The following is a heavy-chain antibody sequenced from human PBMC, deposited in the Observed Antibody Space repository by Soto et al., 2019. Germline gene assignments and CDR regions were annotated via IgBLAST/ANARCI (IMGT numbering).Heavy chain of an antibody. V-gene: IGHV5-10-1*01. CDR1: GYSFSNYW. CDR3: ARHGGGGGYYYYGMDV. J-gene: IGHJ6*02. D-gene: IGHD3-10*01. CDR2: IDPSDSYI. Sequence: GESLKISCKGSGYSFSNYWISWVRQMPGKGLEWMGRIDPSDSYINYSPSFQGHVTISADQSISTAYLQWSSLKASDTAMYYCARHGGGGGYYYYGMDVWGQGTTVTVSS.